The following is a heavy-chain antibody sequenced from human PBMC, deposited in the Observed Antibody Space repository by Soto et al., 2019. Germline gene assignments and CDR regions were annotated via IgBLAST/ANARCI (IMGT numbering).Heavy chain of an antibody. V-gene: IGHV4-59*01. CDR2: IYYSGST. Sequence: PSETLSLTCTVSGGSISSYYWSWIRQPPGKGLEWIGYIYYSGSTNYNPSLKSRVTISVDTSKNQFSLKLSSVTAADTAVYYCARVREQQLPRDGAFDIWGQGTMVTVSS. CDR1: GGSISSYY. J-gene: IGHJ3*02. D-gene: IGHD6-13*01. CDR3: ARVREQQLPRDGAFDI.